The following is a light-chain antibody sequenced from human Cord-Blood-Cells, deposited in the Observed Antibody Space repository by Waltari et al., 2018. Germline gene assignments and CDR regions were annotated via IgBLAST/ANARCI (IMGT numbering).Light chain of an antibody. CDR3: QQYNNWPRT. V-gene: IGKV3-15*01. J-gene: IGKJ1*01. Sequence: EIVMTQSTAPLSVSPGERATLYCRASQSVSSNLAWYQQKPGQAPRLLIYGASTRATGIPGRFSGSGSGTEFTLTISSLQSEDFAVYYCQQYNNWPRTFGQGTKVEIK. CDR2: GAS. CDR1: QSVSSN.